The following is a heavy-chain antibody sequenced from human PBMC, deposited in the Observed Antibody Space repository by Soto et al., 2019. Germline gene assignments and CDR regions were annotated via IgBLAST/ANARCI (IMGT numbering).Heavy chain of an antibody. V-gene: IGHV3-74*01. CDR3: TRHGSRDYSLFVT. J-gene: IGHJ5*02. Sequence: PGRSMRLSCAASGFTFSRCWMHWVRQAPGQGLEWVSRASPDGTSTSYADSVKGRFTISRDNAKNTLFMQMNSLRAEDTAVYYSTRHGSRDYSLFVTGGQGTLVTVFS. CDR2: ASPDGTST. D-gene: IGHD2-21*01. CDR1: GFTFSRCW.